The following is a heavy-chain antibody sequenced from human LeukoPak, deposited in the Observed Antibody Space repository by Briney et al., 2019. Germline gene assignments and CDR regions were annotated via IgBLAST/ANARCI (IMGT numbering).Heavy chain of an antibody. Sequence: PGGSLRFSGAASGFPFSSYAMSWVRQAPGKGLEWVSTISNSDDSTYYADSVKGRFTISRDNSENTLFLRMNSLRAEDTAVYYCAKATGYLLWGQGTLVTVSS. CDR2: ISNSDDST. CDR1: GFPFSSYA. V-gene: IGHV3-23*01. CDR3: AKATGYLL. J-gene: IGHJ4*02. D-gene: IGHD1-14*01.